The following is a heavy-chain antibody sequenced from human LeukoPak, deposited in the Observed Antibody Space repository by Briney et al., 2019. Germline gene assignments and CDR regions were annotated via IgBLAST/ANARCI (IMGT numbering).Heavy chain of an antibody. CDR3: ARHSAATYYYDSSGPPDY. J-gene: IGHJ4*02. D-gene: IGHD3-22*01. V-gene: IGHV4-34*01. Sequence: PSETLSLTCAVYGGSFSGYYWSWIRQPPGKGLEWIGEINHSASTNYNSSLKSRVTISVDTSKNQFSLKLSSVTAADTAVYYCARHSAATYYYDSSGPPDYWGQGTLVTVSS. CDR1: GGSFSGYY. CDR2: INHSAST.